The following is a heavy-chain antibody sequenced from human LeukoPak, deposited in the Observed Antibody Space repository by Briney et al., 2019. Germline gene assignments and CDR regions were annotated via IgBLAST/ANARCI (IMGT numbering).Heavy chain of an antibody. J-gene: IGHJ4*02. CDR3: ARSRGSGSYSDY. Sequence: GGSLRLSCAASGFTFSSYEMNWVRQAPGKGLEWVSYISSSGSTIYYADSVKGRFTISRDNAENSLYLQMNSLRAEDTAVYYCARSRGSGSYSDYWGQGTLVTVSS. CDR2: ISSSGSTI. CDR1: GFTFSSYE. V-gene: IGHV3-48*03. D-gene: IGHD3-10*01.